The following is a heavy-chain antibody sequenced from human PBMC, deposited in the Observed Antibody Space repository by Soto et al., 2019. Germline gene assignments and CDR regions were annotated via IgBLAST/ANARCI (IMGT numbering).Heavy chain of an antibody. CDR1: GVTFSSYS. J-gene: IGHJ4*02. CDR2: ITSGSDTI. D-gene: IGHD2-2*01. CDR3: ATGRSGSTSCGLLEY. Sequence: EMQLVESGGGLVQPGGSLRLSCAASGVTFSSYSMNWVRQAPGKGLEWVSFITSGSDTIYYADPVKGRFTISIDNAKNSLYLQMNSLRAEDTAVYYCATGRSGSTSCGLLEYWGQGTLVTVSS. V-gene: IGHV3-48*01.